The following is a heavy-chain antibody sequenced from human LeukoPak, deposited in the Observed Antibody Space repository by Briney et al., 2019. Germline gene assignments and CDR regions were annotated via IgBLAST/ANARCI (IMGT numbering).Heavy chain of an antibody. CDR2: INPNSGGT. CDR1: GYTFTGYY. D-gene: IGHD4-17*01. CDR3: ARHGDYLKIYYYYMDV. Sequence: GASVKVSCKASGYTFTGYYMHWVRQAPGQGLEWMGWINPNSGGTNYAQKFQGRVTMTRDTSISTAYMELSRLRSDDTAVYYCARHGDYLKIYYYYMDVWGKGTTVTISS. V-gene: IGHV1-2*02. J-gene: IGHJ6*03.